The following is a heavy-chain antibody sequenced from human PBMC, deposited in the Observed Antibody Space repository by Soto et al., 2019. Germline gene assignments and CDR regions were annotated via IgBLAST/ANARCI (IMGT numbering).Heavy chain of an antibody. D-gene: IGHD1-26*01. CDR1: GFTFSSYG. Sequence: GGSLRLSCAASGFTFSSYGMHWVRQAPGKGLEWVAVIWYDGSNKYYADSVKGRFTISRDNSKNTLYLQMNSLRAEDTAVYYCARDGGVYVGATILDYWGQGTLVTVSS. J-gene: IGHJ4*02. CDR2: IWYDGSNK. V-gene: IGHV3-33*01. CDR3: ARDGGVYVGATILDY.